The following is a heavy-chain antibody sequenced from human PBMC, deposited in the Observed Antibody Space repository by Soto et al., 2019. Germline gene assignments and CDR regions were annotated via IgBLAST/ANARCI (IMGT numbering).Heavy chain of an antibody. CDR2: ISRTSSYI. Sequence: PGGSLRLSCAASGFSLNSYSMNWVRQAPGKGLEWVSSISRTSSYIYYADSVKGRFTISRDNAKSSLYLQMNSLRAEDTAVYYCAREAGLLNWFDPWGQGTLVTVSS. D-gene: IGHD1-26*01. J-gene: IGHJ5*02. V-gene: IGHV3-21*01. CDR1: GFSLNSYS. CDR3: AREAGLLNWFDP.